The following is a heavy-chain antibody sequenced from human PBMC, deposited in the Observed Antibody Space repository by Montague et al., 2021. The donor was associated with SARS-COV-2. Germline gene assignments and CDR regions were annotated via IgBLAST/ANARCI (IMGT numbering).Heavy chain of an antibody. CDR3: ARIRDYDILTGSYSGFDY. CDR2: IDWDDDK. D-gene: IGHD3-9*01. V-gene: IGHV2-70*01. J-gene: IGHJ4*02. Sequence: PALVTPTQTLTLTCTFSGFSLSTSGMRVSWIRQPPGKALEWLALIDWDDDKYYSTSLKTRLTISKDTSKNQVVLTMTNMDPVDTATYYCARIRDYDILTGSYSGFDYWGQGTLVTVSS. CDR1: GFSLSTSGMR.